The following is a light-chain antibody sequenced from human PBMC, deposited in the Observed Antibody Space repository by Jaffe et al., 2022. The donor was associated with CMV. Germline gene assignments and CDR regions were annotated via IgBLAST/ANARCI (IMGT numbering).Light chain of an antibody. V-gene: IGLV3-9*01. CDR2: RDS. Sequence: SYELTQPLSVSVALGQTARITCGGNNIGSKNVHWYQQKPGQAPVLVIYRDSNRPSGIPERFSGSNSGNTATLTISRAQAGDEADYYCQVWDSSTEPNWVFGGGTKLTVL. J-gene: IGLJ3*02. CDR1: NIGSKN. CDR3: QVWDSSTEPNWV.